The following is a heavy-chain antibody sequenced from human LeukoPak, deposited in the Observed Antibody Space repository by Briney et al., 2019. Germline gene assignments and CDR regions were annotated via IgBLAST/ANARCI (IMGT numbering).Heavy chain of an antibody. Sequence: GGSLRLSCAASGFTFSSYGMHWVRQVPGKGLEWVAVISYDGSNKYYADSVKGRFTISRDNSKNTLYLQMNSLRAEDTAVYYCAKDASLSSGWYSSPSAVDYWGQGTLVTVSS. V-gene: IGHV3-30*18. CDR3: AKDASLSSGWYSSPSAVDY. D-gene: IGHD6-19*01. CDR1: GFTFSSYG. J-gene: IGHJ4*02. CDR2: ISYDGSNK.